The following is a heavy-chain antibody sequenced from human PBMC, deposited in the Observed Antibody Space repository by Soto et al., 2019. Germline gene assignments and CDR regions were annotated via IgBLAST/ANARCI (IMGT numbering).Heavy chain of an antibody. J-gene: IGHJ4*02. D-gene: IGHD3-16*01. CDR1: GFTFSSYA. Sequence: QVQLVESGGGVVQPGRSLRLSCAASGFTFSSYAMHWVRQAPGKGLEWVAVISYDGSNKYYADSVKGRFTISRDNSKKPLYLQMNSLGAEDTAVYYCARTGCEDGGRDYWGQGTLVTVSS. CDR2: ISYDGSNK. V-gene: IGHV3-30-3*01. CDR3: ARTGCEDGGRDY.